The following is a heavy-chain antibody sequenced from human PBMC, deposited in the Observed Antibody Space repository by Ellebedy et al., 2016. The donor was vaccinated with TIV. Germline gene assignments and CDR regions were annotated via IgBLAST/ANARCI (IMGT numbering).Heavy chain of an antibody. Sequence: GESLKISCAASGFTFDDYGMSWVRQAPGKGLEWVSSISSSSSYIYYADSVKGRFTISRDNAKNSLYLQMNSLRAEDTAVYYCARDFLAVAGTSDDWNYYYGMDVWGQGTTVTVSS. CDR2: ISSSSSYI. CDR1: GFTFDDYG. D-gene: IGHD6-19*01. CDR3: ARDFLAVAGTSDDWNYYYGMDV. J-gene: IGHJ6*02. V-gene: IGHV3-21*01.